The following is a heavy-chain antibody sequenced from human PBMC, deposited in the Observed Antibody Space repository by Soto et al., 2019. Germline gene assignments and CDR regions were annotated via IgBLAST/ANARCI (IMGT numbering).Heavy chain of an antibody. CDR1: GFTFSNYA. Sequence: EVQMLESGGTLVQPGGSLRLSCAASGFTFSNYAMSWVRQAPGKGLEWVSSIGGSGATTYYAESVKGRFTISRDNSKNTLYLQMNSLRAEDTAVYYCARGGSGYCSGGSCYSLLDPWGQGTLVTVSS. D-gene: IGHD2-15*01. J-gene: IGHJ5*02. CDR2: IGGSGATT. V-gene: IGHV3-23*01. CDR3: ARGGSGYCSGGSCYSLLDP.